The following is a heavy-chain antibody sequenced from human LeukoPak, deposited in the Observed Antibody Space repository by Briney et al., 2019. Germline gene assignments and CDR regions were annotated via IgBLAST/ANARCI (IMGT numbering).Heavy chain of an antibody. CDR2: IISSGSAI. CDR1: GFSISAFE. J-gene: IGHJ4*02. Sequence: SGGSLRLSCTVSGFSISAFEMNWVRQAPGKGLEWVSQIISSGSAIYYADSVKGRFTLSRDNAKNSLYLKMSSLRVEDTAVYYCARRFDSWGQGTLVTGSS. CDR3: ARRFDS. V-gene: IGHV3-48*03.